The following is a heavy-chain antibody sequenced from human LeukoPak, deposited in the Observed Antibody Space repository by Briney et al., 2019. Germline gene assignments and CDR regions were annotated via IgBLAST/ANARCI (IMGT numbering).Heavy chain of an antibody. CDR3: ARGIFYGGRNQYIWLDL. D-gene: IGHD4-23*01. CDR1: GGPFRGFF. V-gene: IGHV4-34*01. CDR2: VSHSDSS. Sequence: SETLSLTCAVYGGPFRGFFWSWIRQAPGKGLEWIGEVSHSDSSNYNPSLKSRINISLDTSKSQFSLRLTSVTAADTAVYYCARGIFYGGRNQYIWLDLWGQGTLVTVSS. J-gene: IGHJ5*02.